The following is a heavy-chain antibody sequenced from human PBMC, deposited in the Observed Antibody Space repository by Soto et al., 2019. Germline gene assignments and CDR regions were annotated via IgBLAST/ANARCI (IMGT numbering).Heavy chain of an antibody. V-gene: IGHV4-34*01. D-gene: IGHD2-2*02. CDR1: GGSFSGYY. J-gene: IGHJ6*03. Sequence: SETLSLTCAVYGGSFSGYYWSWIRQPPGKGLEWIGEINHSGSTNYNPSLKSRVTISVDTSKNQFSLKLSSVTAADTAVYYCARSGRVCSSTSCYTYYYYMDVWGKGTTVTVSS. CDR2: INHSGST. CDR3: ARSGRVCSSTSCYTYYYYMDV.